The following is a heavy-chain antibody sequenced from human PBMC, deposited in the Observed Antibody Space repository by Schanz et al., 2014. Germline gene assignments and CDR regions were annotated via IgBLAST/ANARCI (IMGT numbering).Heavy chain of an antibody. CDR2: ISSSGSYI. CDR3: ARDSRPNYDFLTAYYSIDY. V-gene: IGHV3-21*01. CDR1: GFSLNTYG. J-gene: IGHJ4*02. D-gene: IGHD3-9*01. Sequence: AQLMESGGGVVQPGTSLILSCSVSGFSLNTYGIHWFRQPAGKGLEWVSSISSSGSYIHYADSVKGRFTISRDNAKNTLYLQMNSLRAEDTAVYYCARDSRPNYDFLTAYYSIDYWGQGTLVTVSS.